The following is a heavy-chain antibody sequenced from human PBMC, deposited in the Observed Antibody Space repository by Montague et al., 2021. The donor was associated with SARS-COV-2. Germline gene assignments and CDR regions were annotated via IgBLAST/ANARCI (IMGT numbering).Heavy chain of an antibody. CDR2: TCYRSKWYN. J-gene: IGHJ4*02. Sequence: CAISGDSVSRNSAAWNWIRQSPSRGLEWLGRTCYRSKWYNDYAVSVKSRITINPDASKNQISLQLNSVTPEDTAVYYCARTSASSDYWGQGTLVTVSS. V-gene: IGHV6-1*01. CDR3: ARTSASSDY. CDR1: GDSVSRNSAA.